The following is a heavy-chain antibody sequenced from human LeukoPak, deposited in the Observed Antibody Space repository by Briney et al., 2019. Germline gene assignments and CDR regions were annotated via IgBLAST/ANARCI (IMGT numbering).Heavy chain of an antibody. CDR2: ISGSGGRT. CDR3: AREIAAADTNWFDP. CDR1: GFTFGSYA. D-gene: IGHD6-13*01. J-gene: IGHJ5*02. V-gene: IGHV3-23*01. Sequence: GGSLRLSCAASGFTFGSYAMNWVRQAPGKGLEWVSTISGSGGRTYYADSVKGRFTISRDNSKNTLYLQMNSLRAEDTAVYYCAREIAAADTNWFDPWGQGTLVTVSS.